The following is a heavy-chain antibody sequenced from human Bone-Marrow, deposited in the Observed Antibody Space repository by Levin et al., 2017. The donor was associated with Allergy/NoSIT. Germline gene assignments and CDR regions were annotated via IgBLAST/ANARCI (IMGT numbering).Heavy chain of an antibody. V-gene: IGHV5-51*01. J-gene: IGHJ2*01. CDR3: ARPVYSSGWYGYFDL. D-gene: IGHD6-19*01. Sequence: GESLKISCKGSGYSFPSYWIAWVRQMPGKGLEWMGIIYPGDSDTRYSPSFQGQVSISADKSITTAYLQWSSLQASDTAMYYCARPVYSSGWYGYFDLWGRGTLVTVSS. CDR1: GYSFPSYW. CDR2: IYPGDSDT.